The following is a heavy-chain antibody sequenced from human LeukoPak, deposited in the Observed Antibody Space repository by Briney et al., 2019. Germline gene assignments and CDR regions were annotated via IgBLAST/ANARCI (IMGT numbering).Heavy chain of an antibody. V-gene: IGHV3-23*01. CDR2: ITGGAHSA. D-gene: IGHD5-12*01. CDR3: AKDVMEWLREYYFDF. CDR1: GFTFSRYA. J-gene: IGHJ4*02. Sequence: GGSLRLSCAASGFTFSRYAMSWVRQAPGKGLEWVSGITGGAHSAYYADSVKGRFTISRDNSKNTLYLQMNSLRAEDTAVYYCAKDVMEWLREYYFDFWGQGTLVTVSS.